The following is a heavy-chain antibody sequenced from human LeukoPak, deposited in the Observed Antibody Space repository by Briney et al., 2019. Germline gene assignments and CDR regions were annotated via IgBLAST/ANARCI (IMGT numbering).Heavy chain of an antibody. CDR1: GGSISSSSYY. Sequence: PSETLSLTCTVSGGSISSSSYYWGWIRQPPGKGLEWIGSIYYSGSTYSNPSLTSRATISVDTSKNQFSLKLSSVTAADTALYYCVRRSDSSGYYFDFWGQGTLVTVSS. V-gene: IGHV4-39*07. CDR3: VRRSDSSGYYFDF. J-gene: IGHJ4*02. CDR2: IYYSGST. D-gene: IGHD3-22*01.